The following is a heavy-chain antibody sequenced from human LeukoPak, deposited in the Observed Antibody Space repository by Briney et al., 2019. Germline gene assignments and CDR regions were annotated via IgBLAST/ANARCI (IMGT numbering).Heavy chain of an antibody. CDR3: VKDRVAAAGIYGMDV. CDR2: ISSNGGST. D-gene: IGHD6-13*01. V-gene: IGHV3-64D*09. CDR1: GFTFSSFS. Sequence: GGSLRLSCAASGFTFSSFSMNWVRQAPGKGLEYVSAISSNGGSTYYADSVKGRFTISRDNSKNTLYLQMSSLRAEDAAVYYCVKDRVAAAGIYGMDVWGQGTTVTVSS. J-gene: IGHJ6*02.